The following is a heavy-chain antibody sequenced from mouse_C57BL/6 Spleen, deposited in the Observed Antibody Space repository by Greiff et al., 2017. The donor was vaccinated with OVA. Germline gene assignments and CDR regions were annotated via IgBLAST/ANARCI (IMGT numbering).Heavy chain of an antibody. CDR3: AKNDGSSPYYFDY. J-gene: IGHJ2*01. CDR2: IWRGGST. D-gene: IGHD1-1*01. CDR1: GFSLTSYG. V-gene: IGHV2-5*01. Sequence: VKLQQSGPGLVQPSQSLSITCTVSGFSLTSYGVHWVRQSPGKGLEWLGVIWRGGSTDYNAAFMSRLSITKDNSKSQVFFKMNSLQADDTAIYYCAKNDGSSPYYFDYWGQGTTRTVSS.